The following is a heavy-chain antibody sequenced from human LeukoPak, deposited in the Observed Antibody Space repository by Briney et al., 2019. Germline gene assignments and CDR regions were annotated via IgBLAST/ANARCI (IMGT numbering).Heavy chain of an antibody. CDR3: ARVLYSSSFYYYYYMDV. V-gene: IGHV4-4*07. Sequence: PSETLSLTCTVSGGSISSYYWSWIRQPAGKGLEWIGRIYTSGSTNYNPSLKSRVTISVDTSKNQFSLNLSSVTAADTAVYYCARVLYSSSFYYYYYMDVWGKGTTVTISS. J-gene: IGHJ6*03. D-gene: IGHD6-13*01. CDR1: GGSISSYY. CDR2: IYTSGST.